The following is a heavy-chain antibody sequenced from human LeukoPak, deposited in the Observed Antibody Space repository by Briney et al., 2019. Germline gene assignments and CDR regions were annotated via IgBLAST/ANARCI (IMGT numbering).Heavy chain of an antibody. J-gene: IGHJ6*03. D-gene: IGHD3-10*01. CDR1: GGSISSYY. CDR3: ARELLWFGELTSRVDYYYYYMDV. CDR2: IYTSGST. Sequence: SETLSLTCTVSGGSISSYYWSWIRQPAGKGLEWIGRIYTSGSTNYNPSLKSRVTMSVDTSKNQFSLKLSSETAADTAVYYCARELLWFGELTSRVDYYYYYMDVWGKGTTVTISS. V-gene: IGHV4-4*07.